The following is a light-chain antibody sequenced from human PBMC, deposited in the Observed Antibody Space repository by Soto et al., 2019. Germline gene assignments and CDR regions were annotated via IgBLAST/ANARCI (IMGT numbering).Light chain of an antibody. CDR1: RSNIGSNP. J-gene: IGLJ2*01. V-gene: IGLV1-44*01. Sequence: QSVLTQPPSASGTPGQRVTIPCSGSRSNIGSNPVNWYQHLPGAAPQLLIQSSNQRPSGVPDRFSGSKSGTSVSLAISGLQPEDEADYYCATWDNGLNGWIFGGGTKLTVL. CDR2: SSN. CDR3: ATWDNGLNGWI.